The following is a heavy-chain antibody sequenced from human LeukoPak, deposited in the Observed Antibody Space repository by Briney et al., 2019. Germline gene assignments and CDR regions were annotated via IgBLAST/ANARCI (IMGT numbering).Heavy chain of an antibody. CDR3: ARGIADPYSFDS. V-gene: IGHV4-4*07. J-gene: IGHJ4*02. CDR2: IYSTGST. CDR1: GGSINFYY. Sequence: SGTLSLTCTVSGGSINFYYWSWIRQPAGKGLEWIGRIYSTGSTNYSPSLKSRVTMSVDKSMNQFSLNLSSVTAADTAVYYCARGIADPYSFDSWGQGTLVTVSS. D-gene: IGHD6-13*01.